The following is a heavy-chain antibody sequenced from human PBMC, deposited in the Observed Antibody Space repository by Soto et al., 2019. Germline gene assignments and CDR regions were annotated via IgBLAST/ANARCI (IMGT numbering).Heavy chain of an antibody. Sequence: WTWIRQHPGKGLEWIGYIYYSGITYYNLSLKSRVTISVDTSKNQFSLKLSSVTAADTAVYYCAREPLDWGQGTLVTVSS. CDR3: AREPLD. CDR2: IYYSGIT. J-gene: IGHJ4*02. V-gene: IGHV4-31*02.